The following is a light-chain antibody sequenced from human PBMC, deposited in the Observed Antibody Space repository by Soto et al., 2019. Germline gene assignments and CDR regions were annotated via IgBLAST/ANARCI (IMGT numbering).Light chain of an antibody. V-gene: IGKV1-6*01. J-gene: IGKJ1*01. CDR3: LQDYNYPRT. CDR1: QGMRND. CDR2: AAS. Sequence: AIQMTRSPSSLSASVGDRVTITCRASQGMRNDLGWYQQKPGKAPKLLIYAASSLQSGVPSRFSGSGSGTDFTLTISSLQPEDFATYYCLQDYNYPRTFGQGTKVEIK.